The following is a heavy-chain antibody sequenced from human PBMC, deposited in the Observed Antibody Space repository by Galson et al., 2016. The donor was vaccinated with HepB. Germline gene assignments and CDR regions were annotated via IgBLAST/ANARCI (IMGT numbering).Heavy chain of an antibody. CDR3: ASMVGFCSGGNCYFP. D-gene: IGHD2-15*01. Sequence: TLSLPCTVSGGSITSGGFYWSWIRQHPGKGLEWIGYIHYSGSTYYNPSLMSRVNISVDMFTNQFSLKLRSVTAADTAIYYCASMVGFCSGGNCYFPWGQGTKVTVS. CDR1: GGSITSGGFY. V-gene: IGHV4-31*03. J-gene: IGHJ3*01. CDR2: IHYSGST.